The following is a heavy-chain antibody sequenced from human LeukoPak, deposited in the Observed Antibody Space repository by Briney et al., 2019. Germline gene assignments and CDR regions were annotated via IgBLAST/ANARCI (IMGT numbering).Heavy chain of an antibody. CDR2: IYYSGST. D-gene: IGHD3-3*01. Sequence: SETLSLTCTVSGGSISSSNYYWGWIRQPPGKGLEWIGSIYYSGSTYYNPSLKSRVTISVDTSKNQFSLKLSSVTAADTAVYYCARQPSYYDFWSGYYKPYYFDYWGQGTLVTVSS. CDR1: GGSISSSNYY. CDR3: ARQPSYYDFWSGYYKPYYFDY. J-gene: IGHJ4*02. V-gene: IGHV4-39*01.